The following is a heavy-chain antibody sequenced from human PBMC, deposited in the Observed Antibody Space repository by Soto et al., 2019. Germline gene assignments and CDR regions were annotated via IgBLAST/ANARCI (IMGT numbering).Heavy chain of an antibody. CDR3: ARGIDAYNFFDS. CDR1: GFNFDDYG. J-gene: IGHJ4*02. V-gene: IGHV3-20*04. Sequence: EVQLVESGGRVVRPGGSLRLSCAASGFNFDDYGMSWVRQAPGKGLEWVSGINWNSVNTGYVDSVKGRFTISRDNAKSSLYLQMNSLRAEDTDLYYCARGIDAYNFFDSWGQGTLVTVSS. CDR2: INWNSVNT. D-gene: IGHD1-1*01.